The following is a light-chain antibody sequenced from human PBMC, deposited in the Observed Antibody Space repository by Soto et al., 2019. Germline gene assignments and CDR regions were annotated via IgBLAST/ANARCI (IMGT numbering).Light chain of an antibody. CDR3: QSYDSSLSGVV. V-gene: IGLV1-40*01. J-gene: IGLJ2*01. Sequence: QSVLTQPPSVSGAPGQRVTISCTGSSSNIGAGYDVHWYQQLPGTAPKLLIYGNSNRPSGVPERFSGSKSGTSASLAITGLQAEDEADYYCQSYDSSLSGVVFGGGTKLRP. CDR2: GNS. CDR1: SSNIGAGYD.